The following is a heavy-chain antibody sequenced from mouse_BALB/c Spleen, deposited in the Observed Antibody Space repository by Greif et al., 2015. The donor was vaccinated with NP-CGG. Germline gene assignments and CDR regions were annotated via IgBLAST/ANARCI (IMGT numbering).Heavy chain of an antibody. Sequence: QVQLQQSGAELVKPGASVKLSCKASGYTFTSYYMYWVKQRPGQGLEWIGEINPSNGGTNFNEKFKSKATLTVDKSSSSAYMQLSSLTSEDSSFYYCTRSGYGYYFDYWGQGTTLTVSS. D-gene: IGHD2-2*01. CDR2: INPSNGGT. V-gene: IGHV1S81*02. CDR1: GYTFTSYY. CDR3: TRSGYGYYFDY. J-gene: IGHJ2*01.